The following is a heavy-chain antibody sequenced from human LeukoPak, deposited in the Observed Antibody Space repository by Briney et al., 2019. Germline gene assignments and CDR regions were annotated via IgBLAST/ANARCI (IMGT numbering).Heavy chain of an antibody. V-gene: IGHV4-38-2*01. D-gene: IGHD3-10*01. Sequence: SETLSLTCAVSGYSINSAYYWVWIRQPPGKGLEWIASMYHSGITYYNSSLKSRATISVDTSKNQFSLKLNSVTAADTSVYYCAGPTPGKNWFDPWGHGTLVTVSS. CDR2: MYHSGIT. J-gene: IGHJ5*02. CDR3: AGPTPGKNWFDP. CDR1: GYSINSAYY.